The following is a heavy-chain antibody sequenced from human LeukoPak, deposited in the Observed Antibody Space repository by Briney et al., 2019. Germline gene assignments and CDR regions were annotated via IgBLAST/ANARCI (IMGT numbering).Heavy chain of an antibody. CDR1: GFTFSSYE. Sequence: PGGSLRLSCAASGFTFSSYEMNWVRQAPGPGLEWVSYISSSGSTIYYADSVKGRFTISRDNAKNSLYLQMNSLRAEDTAVYYCAKDRQNYYGSGYYFDYWGQGTLVTV. V-gene: IGHV3-48*03. CDR3: AKDRQNYYGSGYYFDY. D-gene: IGHD3-10*01. CDR2: ISSSGSTI. J-gene: IGHJ4*02.